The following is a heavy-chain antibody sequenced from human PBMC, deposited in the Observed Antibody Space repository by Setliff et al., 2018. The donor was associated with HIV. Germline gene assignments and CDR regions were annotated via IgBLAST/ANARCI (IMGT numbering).Heavy chain of an antibody. CDR2: IYYSGST. J-gene: IGHJ4*02. V-gene: IGHV4-30-4*08. D-gene: IGHD5-12*01. Sequence: KPSETLSLTCTVSGDSISSGDYYWSRIRQPPGKGLEWIGNIYYSGSTYYNPSLKSRVTISVDTSKNRFSLRLTSVTAADTAVYYSARTKADGYNGVFDSWGQGTLVTVSS. CDR3: ARTKADGYNGVFDS. CDR1: GDSISSGDYY.